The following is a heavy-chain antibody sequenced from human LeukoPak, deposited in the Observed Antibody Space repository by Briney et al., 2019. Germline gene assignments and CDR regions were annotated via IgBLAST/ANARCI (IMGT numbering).Heavy chain of an antibody. CDR1: GFTFRSDA. D-gene: IGHD5-18*01. CDR3: AKIQGYYFDY. J-gene: IGHJ4*02. Sequence: GGSLRLSCAASGFTFRSDAMSWVRQAPGKGLEWVSGISGSGGTTYYADSVKGRLTISRDNSKNTLYLQMNSLRAEDTAVYYCAKIQGYYFDYWGQGTLVTVSS. CDR2: ISGSGGTT. V-gene: IGHV3-23*01.